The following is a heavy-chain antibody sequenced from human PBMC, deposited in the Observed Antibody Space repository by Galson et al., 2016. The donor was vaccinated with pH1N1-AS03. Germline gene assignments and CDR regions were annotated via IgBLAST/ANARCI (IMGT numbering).Heavy chain of an antibody. CDR3: ARFPDYGDDVGY. J-gene: IGHJ4*02. CDR1: GGSISSYY. V-gene: IGHV4-59*08. Sequence: ETLSLTCTVSGGSISSYYWSWIRQPPGKRLEWIGYIFYNGTTNYNPSLKSRVTISVDTSKNQLSLKLTSVTAADTAVYYCARFPDYGDDVGYWGQGTLVTVSS. CDR2: IFYNGTT. D-gene: IGHD4-17*01.